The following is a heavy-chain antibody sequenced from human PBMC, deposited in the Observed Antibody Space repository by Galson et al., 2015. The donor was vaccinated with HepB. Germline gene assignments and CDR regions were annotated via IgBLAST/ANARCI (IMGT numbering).Heavy chain of an antibody. V-gene: IGHV3-53*01. J-gene: IGHJ4*02. CDR1: GFTVSSNY. CDR2: IYSGGST. Sequence: SLRLSCAASGFTVSSNYKSWVRQTPGKGLEWVSVIYSGGSTYYADSVKGRFTISRDNSKNTLYLQMNSLRAEVTAVYYCARVARLYDYVWGSYRHPYYFDYWGQGALVTVSS. D-gene: IGHD3-16*02. CDR3: ARVARLYDYVWGSYRHPYYFDY.